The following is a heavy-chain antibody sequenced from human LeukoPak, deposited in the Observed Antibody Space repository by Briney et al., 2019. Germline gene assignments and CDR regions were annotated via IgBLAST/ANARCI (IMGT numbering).Heavy chain of an antibody. Sequence: GGSLRLSCAASGFTFSSYWMSWMRQAPGKGLEWVANIKQDGSQKYYVDSVRGRFTISRDNAKNSLYLQMNSLRAEDTAVYYCARSAARSPSVGKYWGQGTLVTVSS. CDR2: IKQDGSQK. V-gene: IGHV3-7*01. CDR3: ARSAARSPSVGKY. D-gene: IGHD6-6*01. CDR1: GFTFSSYW. J-gene: IGHJ4*02.